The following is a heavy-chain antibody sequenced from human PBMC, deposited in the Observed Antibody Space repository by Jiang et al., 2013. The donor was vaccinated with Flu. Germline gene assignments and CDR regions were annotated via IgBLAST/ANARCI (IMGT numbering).Heavy chain of an antibody. CDR3: ARDQGVVLMVNAEYYFDY. J-gene: IGHJ4*02. CDR2: INAGNGNT. D-gene: IGHD2-8*01. V-gene: IGHV1-3*01. CDR1: GYTFTNYA. Sequence: SGAEVKKPGASVKVSCKASGYTFTNYAMHWVRQAPGQRLEWMGWINAGNGNTKYSQKFQGRVTITRDTSASTAYMELSSLRSEDTAVYYCARDQGVVLMVNAEYYFDYWGQGTLVTVSS.